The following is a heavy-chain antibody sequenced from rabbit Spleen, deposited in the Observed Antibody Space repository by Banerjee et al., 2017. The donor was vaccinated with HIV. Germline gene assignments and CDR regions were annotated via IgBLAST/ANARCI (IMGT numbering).Heavy chain of an antibody. CDR3: ARDTSTSFSTYGMDL. J-gene: IGHJ6*01. V-gene: IGHV1S40*01. CDR2: INTVTGKT. Sequence: QSLEESGGGLVKPEGSLTLTCKASGVSFSDKDVMCWVRQAPGKGLEWIACINTVTGKTVYASWAKGRFIMSRTSSTTVTLQMTSLTAADTATYFCARDTSTSFSTYGMDLWGQGTLVTVS. D-gene: IGHD1-1*01. CDR1: GVSFSDKDV.